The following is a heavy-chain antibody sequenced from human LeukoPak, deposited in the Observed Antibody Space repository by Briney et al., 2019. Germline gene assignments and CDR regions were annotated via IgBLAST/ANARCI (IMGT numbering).Heavy chain of an antibody. CDR3: AREPYCSSTSCYARHGMDV. D-gene: IGHD2-2*01. V-gene: IGHV3-53*01. CDR1: GFTVSSNY. CDR2: IYSGGST. Sequence: PGGSLRLSCAASGFTVSSNYMSWVRQAPGKGLEWVSVIYSGGSTYYADSVKGRFTISRDNSKNTLYLQMNSLRAEDTAVYYCAREPYCSSTSCYARHGMDVWGQGTTVTVSS. J-gene: IGHJ6*02.